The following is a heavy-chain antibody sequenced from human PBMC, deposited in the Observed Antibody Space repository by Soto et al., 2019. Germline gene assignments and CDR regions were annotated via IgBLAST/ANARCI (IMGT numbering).Heavy chain of an antibody. D-gene: IGHD4-17*01. V-gene: IGHV4-30-4*01. CDR1: GGSISSGDYY. J-gene: IGHJ6*02. CDR2: IYYSGST. Sequence: PSETLSLTCTVSGGSISSGDYYWSWIRQPPGKGLEWIGYIYYSGSTYHNPSLKSRLTMSLDTSKNQLSLKLTSVTAADTAVYYCARVNLDYVTGMDVWGQGTTVTVSS. CDR3: ARVNLDYVTGMDV.